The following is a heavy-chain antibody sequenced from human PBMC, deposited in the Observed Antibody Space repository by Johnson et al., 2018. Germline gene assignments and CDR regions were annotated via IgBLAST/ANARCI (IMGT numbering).Heavy chain of an antibody. CDR3: AKDIWVAAASHWGGDS. CDR1: GLTFSSYG. J-gene: IGHJ4*02. CDR2: ISSDGRDK. Sequence: VQLLESGGGVVHPGGSLRLSCAASGLTFSSYGMHWVRQAPGKGLEWVTIISSDGRDKRYADSVKGRFTVSRDNSKNPQSLKMDNLRPDDTAVYYWAKDIWVAAASHWGGDSWGQGTLVTVSS. D-gene: IGHD7-27*01. V-gene: IGHV3-30*18.